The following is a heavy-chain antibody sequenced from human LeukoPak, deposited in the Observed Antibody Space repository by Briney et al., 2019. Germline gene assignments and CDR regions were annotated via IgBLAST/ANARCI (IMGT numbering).Heavy chain of an antibody. CDR2: ISGSGGST. CDR3: AKVCTDGSCCY. CDR1: GFTFSNHA. V-gene: IGHV3-23*01. D-gene: IGHD2-15*01. J-gene: IGHJ4*02. Sequence: PGGSLRLSCAASGFTFSNHAMNWVRQAPGRGLEWVSGISGSGGSTYYADPVKGRFTISRDNSKNTLFLQMNSLRAEDTAVYYCAKVCTDGSCCYWGQGTLVTVSS.